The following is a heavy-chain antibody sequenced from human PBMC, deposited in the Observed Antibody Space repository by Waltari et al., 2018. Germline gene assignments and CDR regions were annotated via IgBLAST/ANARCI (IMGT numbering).Heavy chain of an antibody. Sequence: QVQLQESGPGLVRTSETLSLTCTVSGDSMKTYYWNWIRQSPGKGLEWIGFVYYIGRPNFNPSFGSRVNMSVDTSENQCSLRLTSVTAADTAVYYCARGEAAVNWHFDLWGRGTLVTVSS. CDR3: ARGEAAVNWHFDL. V-gene: IGHV4-59*01. CDR1: GDSMKTYY. J-gene: IGHJ2*01. CDR2: VYYIGRP. D-gene: IGHD6-25*01.